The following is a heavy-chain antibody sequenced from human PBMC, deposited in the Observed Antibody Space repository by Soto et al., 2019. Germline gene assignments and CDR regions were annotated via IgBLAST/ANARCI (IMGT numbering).Heavy chain of an antibody. CDR1: GYTFTFRY. CDR3: ATPIVAFY. D-gene: IGHD5-12*01. Sequence: ASVKVSCKASGYTFTFRYLHWVRQAPGQRLEWMGWINAGNGNTKYSQKFQGRVIITRDTSAGTAYMELRSLRSEDTAVYYCATPIVAFYWGQGTLVTVSS. V-gene: IGHV1-3*01. J-gene: IGHJ4*02. CDR2: INAGNGNT.